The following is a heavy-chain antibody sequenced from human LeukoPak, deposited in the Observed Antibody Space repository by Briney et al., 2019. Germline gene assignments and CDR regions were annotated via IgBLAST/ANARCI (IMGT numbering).Heavy chain of an antibody. V-gene: IGHV5-51*01. CDR3: ARLTTVNDYYYYGMDV. J-gene: IGHJ6*02. CDR1: GYSFTSYW. D-gene: IGHD4-11*01. CDR2: IYPGDSDT. Sequence: GESLKISCKGSGYSFTSYWIGWVRQMPGKGLEWMGIIYPGDSDTRYSPSFQGQVTISADKSTSTAYLQWSSLKASDTAMYYCARLTTVNDYYYYGMDVWGQGTTVTVSS.